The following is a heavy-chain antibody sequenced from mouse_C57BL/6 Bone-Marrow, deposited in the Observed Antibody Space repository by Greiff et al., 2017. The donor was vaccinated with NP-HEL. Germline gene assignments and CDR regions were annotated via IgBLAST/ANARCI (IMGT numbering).Heavy chain of an antibody. J-gene: IGHJ2*01. Sequence: VQLQQPGAELVRPGSSVKLSCKASGYTFTSYWMHWVQQRPIQGLAWIGNLDPYDSESHSNQKFKDKDTLTVDKSTSTAYMQLSSLTSEDSAVYYSARSNYSNYVGDYWGQGTTLTVSA. V-gene: IGHV1-52*01. CDR2: LDPYDSES. CDR3: ARSNYSNYVGDY. CDR1: GYTFTSYW. D-gene: IGHD2-5*01.